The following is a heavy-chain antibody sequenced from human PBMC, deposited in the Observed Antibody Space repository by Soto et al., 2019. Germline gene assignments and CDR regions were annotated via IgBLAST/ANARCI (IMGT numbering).Heavy chain of an antibody. V-gene: IGHV3-23*01. CDR2: ISGSGGGT. CDR1: GFTFSSYA. J-gene: IGHJ4*02. CDR3: ATGVATMNPGRFYY. D-gene: IGHD5-12*01. Sequence: EVQLLESGGGLVQPGGSLRLSCAASGFTFSSYAMSWVRQAPEKGLEWISAISGSGGGTYYADSVKGRFTISRDNSKNTLYLQMNSLRADDTAVYYCATGVATMNPGRFYYLGQGTLVTGSS.